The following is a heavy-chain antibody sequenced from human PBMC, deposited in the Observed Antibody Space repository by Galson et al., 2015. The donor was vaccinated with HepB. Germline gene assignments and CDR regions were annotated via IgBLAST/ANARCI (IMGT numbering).Heavy chain of an antibody. Sequence: SLRLSCAAPGFTFNTYAMYWVRQAPGKGLEWVATISYDGTNRYYADSVKGRFTISRDNSRNTLFLQMNSLRPEDTAVYYCAKGLLQSDFWARHDAFDIWGQGTMVTVSS. J-gene: IGHJ3*02. CDR2: ISYDGTNR. V-gene: IGHV3-30*18. D-gene: IGHD3-3*01. CDR1: GFTFNTYA. CDR3: AKGLLQSDFWARHDAFDI.